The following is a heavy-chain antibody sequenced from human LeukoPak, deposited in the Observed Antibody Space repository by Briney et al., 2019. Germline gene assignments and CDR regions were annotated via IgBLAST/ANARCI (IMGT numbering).Heavy chain of an antibody. Sequence: GGCLRLSCAAAGFTFDDYAMHWVRQAPGEGLEWVSGISWNSGSIGYADAVKGRFTISRDNAKNSLYLQMNSLRAEDTTLYYCAKDEDYYDSSGYFLYWGQGTLVTVSS. CDR1: GFTFDDYA. CDR3: AKDEDYYDSSGYFLY. J-gene: IGHJ4*02. V-gene: IGHV3-9*01. D-gene: IGHD3-22*01. CDR2: ISWNSGSI.